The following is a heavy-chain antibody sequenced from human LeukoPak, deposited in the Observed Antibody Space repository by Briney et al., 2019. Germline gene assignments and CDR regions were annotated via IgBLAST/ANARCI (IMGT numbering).Heavy chain of an antibody. J-gene: IGHJ6*02. V-gene: IGHV3-7*01. CDR2: IKPDGSEK. D-gene: IGHD5/OR15-5a*01. CDR3: ARDVSVSGMDV. CDR1: GFTFTNYW. Sequence: GGSLRLSCAASGFTFTNYWMRWVRQAPGKGLEGVANIKPDGSEKYFVDSVKGRFTISRDNPKKSLYLQMNSLRAEDTAIYYCARDVSVSGMDVWGQGTTVTVSS.